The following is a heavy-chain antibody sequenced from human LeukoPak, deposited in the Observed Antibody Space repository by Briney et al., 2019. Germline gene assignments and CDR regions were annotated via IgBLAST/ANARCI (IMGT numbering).Heavy chain of an antibody. V-gene: IGHV4-59*01. CDR1: GDSISGFY. J-gene: IGHJ5*02. D-gene: IGHD3-3*01. CDR2: IYYSGST. CDR3: ARDMNYDFWSGYGWFDP. Sequence: SETLSLTCTVAGDSISGFYWNWIRQPPGKGLEWLGYIYYSGSTNYNPSLKSRVTISIDTSKNQFSLKLSSLTAADTAVYYCARDMNYDFWSGYGWFDPWGQGTLVTVSS.